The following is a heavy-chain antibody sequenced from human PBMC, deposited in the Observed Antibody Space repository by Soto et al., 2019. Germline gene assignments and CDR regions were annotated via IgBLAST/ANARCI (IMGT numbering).Heavy chain of an antibody. V-gene: IGHV1-69*02. J-gene: IGHJ4*02. CDR1: GGTFSNYT. Sequence: SVKASCKASGGTFSNYTISCVRQDHGQGLEWMGRIIPILGIANYAQKFQGRVTITADKSTSTAYMELSSLRAEDTAVYYCAKGNGGKFRGYDFYYDYWGQGTLVTVSS. CDR2: IIPILGIA. CDR3: AKGNGGKFRGYDFYYDY. D-gene: IGHD5-12*01.